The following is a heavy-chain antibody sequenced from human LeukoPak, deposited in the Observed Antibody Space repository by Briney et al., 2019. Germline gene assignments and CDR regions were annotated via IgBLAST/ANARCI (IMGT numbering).Heavy chain of an antibody. J-gene: IGHJ2*01. CDR2: INHSGST. CDR1: GGSFSGYY. Sequence: PSETLSLTCAVYGGSFSGYYWSWIRQPPGKGLEWIGEINHSGSTNYNSSLKSRVTISVDTSKNQFSLKLSSVTAADTAVYYCAREIWVQGINGWYFDLWGRGTLVTVSS. CDR3: AREIWVQGINGWYFDL. D-gene: IGHD5-24*01. V-gene: IGHV4-34*01.